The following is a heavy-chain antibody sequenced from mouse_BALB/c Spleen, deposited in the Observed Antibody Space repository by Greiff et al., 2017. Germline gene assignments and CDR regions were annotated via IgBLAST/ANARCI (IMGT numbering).Heavy chain of an antibody. CDR3: ARNRYDGYYYAMDY. CDR1: GFSLTGYG. CDR2: IWGDGST. V-gene: IGHV2-6-7*01. Sequence: VQGVESGPGLVAPSQSLCITCTVSGFSLTGYGVNWVRQPPGKGLEWLGMIWGDGSTDYNSALKSRLSISKDNSKSQVFLKMNSLQTDDTARYYCARNRYDGYYYAMDYWGQGTSVTVSS. J-gene: IGHJ4*01. D-gene: IGHD2-14*01.